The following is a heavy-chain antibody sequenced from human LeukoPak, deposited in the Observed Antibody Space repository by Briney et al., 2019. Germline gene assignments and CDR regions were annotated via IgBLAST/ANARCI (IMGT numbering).Heavy chain of an antibody. Sequence: GGSLRLSCAASGFTFSSYSMNWVRQAPGKGLEWVSSISSSSSYIYYADSVKGRFTISRDNAKNSLYLQMNSLRAEDTAVYYCARDAPYGSGSYYVPPDYWGQGTLVTVSS. V-gene: IGHV3-21*01. J-gene: IGHJ4*02. CDR3: ARDAPYGSGSYYVPPDY. CDR1: GFTFSSYS. D-gene: IGHD3-10*01. CDR2: ISSSSSYI.